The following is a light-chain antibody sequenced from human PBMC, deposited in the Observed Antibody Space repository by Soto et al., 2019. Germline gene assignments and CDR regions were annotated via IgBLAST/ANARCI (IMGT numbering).Light chain of an antibody. CDR1: QSITNY. Sequence: DIQMTQSPSSLSASVGDRVTITCRASQSITNYLNWYQQKVGKAPQLLIYAASTLQSGVPSRFSGIESGTDFTLTINNLQPEDFATYYCQQSYSRPLTFGGGTKVE. CDR3: QQSYSRPLT. CDR2: AAS. J-gene: IGKJ4*01. V-gene: IGKV1-39*01.